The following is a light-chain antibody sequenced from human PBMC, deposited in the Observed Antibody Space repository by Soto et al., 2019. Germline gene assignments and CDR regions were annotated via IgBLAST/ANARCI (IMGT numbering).Light chain of an antibody. CDR3: QQYNSYWT. V-gene: IGKV1-5*01. Sequence: DIQMTQSPSTLSGSVGDRVTITCRASQTISSWLAWYQQKPGKAPKLLIYDASNLESGVPSRFSGSGSGTEFTLTISSLQPDDFATYYCQQYNSYWTFGQGTKVDIK. CDR2: DAS. CDR1: QTISSW. J-gene: IGKJ1*01.